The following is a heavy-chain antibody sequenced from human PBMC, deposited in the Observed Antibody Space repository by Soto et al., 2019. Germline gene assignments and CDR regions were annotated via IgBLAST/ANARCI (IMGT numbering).Heavy chain of an antibody. D-gene: IGHD2-2*01. CDR1: GGSISSGGYS. CDR3: ARVPDR. V-gene: IGHV4-30-2*01. Sequence: SETLSLTCAVSGGSISSGGYSWSWIRQPPGRGLEWIGYIYHSGSTYYNPSLKSRVTISVDRSKNQFSLKLSSVTAADTAVYYCARVPDRWGQGTLVTVSS. CDR2: IYHSGST. J-gene: IGHJ5*02.